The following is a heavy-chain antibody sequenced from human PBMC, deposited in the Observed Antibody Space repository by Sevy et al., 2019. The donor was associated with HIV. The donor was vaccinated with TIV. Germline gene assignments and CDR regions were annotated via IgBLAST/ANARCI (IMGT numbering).Heavy chain of an antibody. D-gene: IGHD6-19*01. CDR1: GGTFSSYG. J-gene: IGHJ4*02. Sequence: ASVKVSCKASGGTFSSYGISWVRQAPGQGLEWMGGIIPILGTVNYAQKFQGRVTITADASTKTAYMELSSLRSEDTAGYYCARGGGNGWYYFDYWGQETLVTVSS. V-gene: IGHV1-69*13. CDR3: ARGGGNGWYYFDY. CDR2: IIPILGTV.